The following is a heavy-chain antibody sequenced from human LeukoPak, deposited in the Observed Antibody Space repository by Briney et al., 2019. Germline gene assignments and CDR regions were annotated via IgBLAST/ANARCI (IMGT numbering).Heavy chain of an antibody. J-gene: IGHJ6*04. CDR1: GGYISSSSYY. V-gene: IGHV4-39*07. CDR2: IYYSGRT. D-gene: IGHD2-2*01. Sequence: SETLSLTCTVSGGYISSSSYYWGWIRQPPGKGLEWIGSIYYSGRTDYNPSLKSRVTISEDTSKNQFSLKLSSVTAADTAVYYCAREVNPAYCSSTSCYQSSMDVWGKGTTVTVSS. CDR3: AREVNPAYCSSTSCYQSSMDV.